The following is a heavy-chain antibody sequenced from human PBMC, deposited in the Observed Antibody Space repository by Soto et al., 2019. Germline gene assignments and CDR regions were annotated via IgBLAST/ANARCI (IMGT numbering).Heavy chain of an antibody. D-gene: IGHD3-10*01. V-gene: IGHV4-30-4*02. CDR2: IYYSGST. CDR3: ARESYYGSGATVVGY. Sequence: SEILSLTCTVSGGSISSGDCYWSWIRQPPGKGLEWIGYIYYSGSTYYNPSLKSRVTISVDTSKNQFSLKLNSVTAADTAVYYCARESYYGSGATVVGYWGLGTLVTVSS. J-gene: IGHJ4*02. CDR1: GGSISSGDCY.